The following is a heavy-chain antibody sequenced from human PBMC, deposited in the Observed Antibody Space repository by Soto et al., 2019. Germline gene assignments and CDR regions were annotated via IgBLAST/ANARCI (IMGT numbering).Heavy chain of an antibody. CDR2: ISGSAGST. CDR3: ARNTSSSTLKYYFDY. CDR1: GFTFSIYA. D-gene: IGHD2-2*01. J-gene: IGHJ4*02. V-gene: IGHV3-23*01. Sequence: PRGSLILSCASSGFTFSIYAMSWVRQAPGKGLEWVSAISGSAGSTNYADSVKGRFTISIDNSKNTLYLQMNSLRAEDTAVYYCARNTSSSTLKYYFDYWGQGTLVTVSS.